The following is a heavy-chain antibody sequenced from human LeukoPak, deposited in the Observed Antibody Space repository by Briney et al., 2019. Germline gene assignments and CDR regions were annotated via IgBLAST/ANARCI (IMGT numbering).Heavy chain of an antibody. CDR3: ATQPYDSSGYYPY. Sequence: PGGSLRLPCAASGFTFSSYSMNGVRQAPGKGLEWVSSISSSSSYIYYADSVKGRFTISRDNAKNSLYLQMNSLRAEDTAVYYCATQPYDSSGYYPYWGQGTLVTVSS. J-gene: IGHJ4*02. CDR1: GFTFSSYS. CDR2: ISSSSSYI. D-gene: IGHD3-22*01. V-gene: IGHV3-21*01.